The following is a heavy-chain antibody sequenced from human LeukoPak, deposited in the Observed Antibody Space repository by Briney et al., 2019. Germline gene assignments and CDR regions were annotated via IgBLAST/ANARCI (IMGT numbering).Heavy chain of an antibody. CDR2: ITSNSGYM. Sequence: GGSLRLSCAASGFTFSNYNMNWVRQAPGKGLEWVSSITSNSGYMYYADSVKGRFTISRDNAKNSLSLQMNSLRAEDTAVYYCARTLLPAAHDYWGQGTLVTVSS. J-gene: IGHJ4*02. V-gene: IGHV3-21*01. CDR1: GFTFSNYN. CDR3: ARTLLPAAHDY. D-gene: IGHD2-2*01.